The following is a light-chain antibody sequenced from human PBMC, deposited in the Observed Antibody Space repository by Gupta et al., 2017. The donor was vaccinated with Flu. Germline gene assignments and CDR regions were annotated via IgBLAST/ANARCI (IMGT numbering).Light chain of an antibody. CDR1: SSDVGGYNY. V-gene: IGLV2-14*01. Sequence: TSSDVGGYNYVSWYQQHPGKAPKLMIYGVNNRPSGVSNRFSGSKSDNTASLTISGLQPEDEADYYCSSYTSSSTLVFGGGTKLTVL. CDR3: SSYTSSSTLV. J-gene: IGLJ2*01. CDR2: GVN.